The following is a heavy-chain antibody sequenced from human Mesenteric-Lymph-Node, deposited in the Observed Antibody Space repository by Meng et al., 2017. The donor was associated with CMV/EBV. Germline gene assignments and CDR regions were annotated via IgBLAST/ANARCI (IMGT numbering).Heavy chain of an antibody. J-gene: IGHJ5*02. CDR3: ARGRSVLVPAAMNNWFDP. CDR1: RFTDYC. Sequence: RFTDYCIHWMRQAPGQGPESMGWIHPVSGGTHYAQKFQDYITMTRDTAINTAFMELRRLRSDDTAVYYCARGRSVLVPAAMNNWFDPWGQGTLVTVSS. CDR2: IHPVSGGT. D-gene: IGHD2-2*01. V-gene: IGHV1-2*04.